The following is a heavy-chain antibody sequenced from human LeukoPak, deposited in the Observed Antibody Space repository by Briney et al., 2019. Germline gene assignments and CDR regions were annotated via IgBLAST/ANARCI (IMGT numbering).Heavy chain of an antibody. Sequence: SETLSLTCTVSGASISTYFWSWIRQPPGKGLEWIGYIHYSGTTNYNPSLKSRVTISVDTSKSQFSLKLSSVTAADTAMYYCARVMPSYYYYGLDVWGQGTTVTVSS. CDR3: ARVMPSYYYYGLDV. D-gene: IGHD2-2*01. CDR2: IHYSGTT. J-gene: IGHJ6*02. CDR1: GASISTYF. V-gene: IGHV4-59*01.